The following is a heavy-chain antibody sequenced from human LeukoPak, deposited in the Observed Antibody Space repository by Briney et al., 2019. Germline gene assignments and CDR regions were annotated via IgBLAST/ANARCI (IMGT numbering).Heavy chain of an antibody. Sequence: ASVKVSCKASGYTFTSYDINWVRQATGQGLEWMGWMNPNSGNTGYAQKFQGRVTMTRNTSISTAYMELSSLRSEDTAVYYCAKALSTSCYVSDYWGQGTLVTVSS. CDR2: MNPNSGNT. J-gene: IGHJ4*02. V-gene: IGHV1-8*01. CDR1: GYTFTSYD. CDR3: AKALSTSCYVSDY. D-gene: IGHD2-2*01.